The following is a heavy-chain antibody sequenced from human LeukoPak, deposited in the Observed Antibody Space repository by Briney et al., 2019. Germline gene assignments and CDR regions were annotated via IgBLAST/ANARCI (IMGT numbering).Heavy chain of an antibody. CDR1: GYSISSGYY. CDR2: IYYSDST. Sequence: SETLSLTCDVSGYSISSGYYWGWIRQPPGKGLEWIGNIYYSDSTYYNPSLRGRATISVDTPKNQFSLKLTSVTAADTAVYYCARHGPRGLRYFDWLLDYWGQGTLVTVSS. V-gene: IGHV4-38-2*01. CDR3: ARHGPRGLRYFDWLLDY. D-gene: IGHD3-9*01. J-gene: IGHJ4*02.